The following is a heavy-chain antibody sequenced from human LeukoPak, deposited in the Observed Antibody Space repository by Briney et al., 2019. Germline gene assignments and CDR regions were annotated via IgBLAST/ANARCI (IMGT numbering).Heavy chain of an antibody. Sequence: DPSETLSLTCAVYGGSFSGHYWSWIRQPPGKGLEWIGEINHSGSTNYNPSLKSRVTISVDTSKNQFSLKLSSVTAADTAVYYCARDRVFYDSSGYYRSSWFDPWGQGTLVTVSS. D-gene: IGHD3-22*01. V-gene: IGHV4-34*01. J-gene: IGHJ5*02. CDR3: ARDRVFYDSSGYYRSSWFDP. CDR2: INHSGST. CDR1: GGSFSGHY.